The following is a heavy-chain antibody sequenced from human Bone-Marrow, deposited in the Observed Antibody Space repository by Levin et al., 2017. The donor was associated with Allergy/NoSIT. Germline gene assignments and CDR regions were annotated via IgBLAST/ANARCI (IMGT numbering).Heavy chain of an antibody. Sequence: PGGSLRLSCVGSGFTFSSYAMTWVRQAPGKGLEWVSSISDTGGSKYYTASVKGRFTISRDNSKNTLYLQMSSLRAEDSAVFYCAKDGSGTGHRPYYFDFWGQGILVTVST. D-gene: IGHD3-10*01. CDR1: GFTFSSYA. CDR2: ISDTGGSK. J-gene: IGHJ4*02. CDR3: AKDGSGTGHRPYYFDF. V-gene: IGHV3-23*01.